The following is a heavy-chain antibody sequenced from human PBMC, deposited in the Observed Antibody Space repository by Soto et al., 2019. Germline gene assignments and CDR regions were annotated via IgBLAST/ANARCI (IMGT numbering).Heavy chain of an antibody. J-gene: IGHJ6*03. Sequence: EVQLVESGGGLVQPGGTLRLSCAASGFTFSSYSMNWVRQAPGKGLEWVSYISSSSSTIYYAASVTGRFTISRDTAKNSRYLQMNSLRAEDTSVYYCARDQGIAAAGGLYYYMDVWGKGTTVTVSS. D-gene: IGHD6-13*01. V-gene: IGHV3-48*01. CDR3: ARDQGIAAAGGLYYYMDV. CDR2: ISSSSSTI. CDR1: GFTFSSYS.